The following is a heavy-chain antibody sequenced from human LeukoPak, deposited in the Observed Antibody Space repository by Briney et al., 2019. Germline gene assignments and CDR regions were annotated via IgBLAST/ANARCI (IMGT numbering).Heavy chain of an antibody. D-gene: IGHD5-24*01. V-gene: IGHV3-23*01. CDR3: AKDIWRHYYFDY. CDR2: FSGSGGNT. CDR1: GFTFSSYA. J-gene: IGHJ4*02. Sequence: GGSLRLSCAASGFTFSSYAMSWVRQAPGKGLEWVSTFSGSGGNTYYADSVKGPFTISRDNSKNTLFLQMNSVRAEDTAVYYCAKDIWRHYYFDYWGQGTLVTVSS.